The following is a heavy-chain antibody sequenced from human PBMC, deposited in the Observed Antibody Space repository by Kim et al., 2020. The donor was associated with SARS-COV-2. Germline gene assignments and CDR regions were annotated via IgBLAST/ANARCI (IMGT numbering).Heavy chain of an antibody. J-gene: IGHJ5*02. CDR1: GFTFSDYY. D-gene: IGHD6-13*01. Sequence: GGSLRLSCAASGFTFSDYYMTWIRQAPGKGLELLAYISSSGSYIVYADSVKGRFSISRDNAKKSLYLQMNSLRAEDTAVYYCARVSSGSSSWYWFDAWGQGTLVTVSS. V-gene: IGHV3-11*05. CDR3: ARVSSGSSSWYWFDA. CDR2: ISSSGSYI.